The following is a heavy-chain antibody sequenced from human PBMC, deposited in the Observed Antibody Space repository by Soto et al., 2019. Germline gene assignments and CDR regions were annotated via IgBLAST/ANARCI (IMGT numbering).Heavy chain of an antibody. CDR3: AKGYCSGGSCSELYYYYYMDV. Sequence: GGSLRHSCAGSGFTFSSYAMSWVRQAPGKGLEWVSAISGSGGSTYYADSVKGRFTISRDNSKNTLYLQMNSLRAEDTAVYYCAKGYCSGGSCSELYYYYYMDVWGKGTTVTVSS. CDR2: ISGSGGST. J-gene: IGHJ6*03. V-gene: IGHV3-23*01. D-gene: IGHD2-15*01. CDR1: GFTFSSYA.